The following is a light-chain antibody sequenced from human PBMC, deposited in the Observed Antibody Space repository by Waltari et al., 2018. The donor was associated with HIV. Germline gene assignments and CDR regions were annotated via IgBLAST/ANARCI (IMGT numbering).Light chain of an antibody. V-gene: IGLV1-40*01. CDR3: QSYDSSLTGSV. CDR1: SSNIGAGYD. CDR2: GNT. Sequence: QSVLTQPPSVSGAPGQRGPISCTGNSSNIGAGYDVHWYQQLAGTAPKLLIFGNTNRPLGLPDRFSGFKSGTSPSLAIIGLQADDEADYYCQSYDSSLTGSVFGGGTNLTGL. J-gene: IGLJ2*01.